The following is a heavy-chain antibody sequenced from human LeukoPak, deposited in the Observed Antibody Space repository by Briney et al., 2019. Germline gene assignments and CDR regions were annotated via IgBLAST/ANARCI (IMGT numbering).Heavy chain of an antibody. V-gene: IGHV3-21*01. J-gene: IGHJ4*02. CDR1: VFTFSSYS. D-gene: IGHD6-13*01. CDR2: INILSNYI. Sequence: GGSLRLSCAASVFTFSSYSMNWVRQAPGKGLEWVSSINILSNYIYYADSVKGRFTISRDNAKNSLYLQMNSLRAEDTAVYYCARDSHSSSWYSEFDYWGQRTLVTVSS. CDR3: ARDSHSSSWYSEFDY.